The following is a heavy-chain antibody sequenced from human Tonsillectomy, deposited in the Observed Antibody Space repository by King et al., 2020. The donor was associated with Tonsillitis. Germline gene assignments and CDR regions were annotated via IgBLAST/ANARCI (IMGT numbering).Heavy chain of an antibody. V-gene: IGHV5-51*01. Sequence: QLVQSGAEVRKPGESLKISCKDSGYTFTTYWIAWVRQMPGKGLEWMGIINPDDSNTKYSPSFQGQVTISVDKSISTAYLQWSSLKASDTAIYYCARRLNRAGVDRVGWFDPWGQGTLVTVSS. D-gene: IGHD3-10*01. CDR3: ARRLNRAGVDRVGWFDP. CDR2: INPDDSNT. CDR1: GYTFTTYW. J-gene: IGHJ5*02.